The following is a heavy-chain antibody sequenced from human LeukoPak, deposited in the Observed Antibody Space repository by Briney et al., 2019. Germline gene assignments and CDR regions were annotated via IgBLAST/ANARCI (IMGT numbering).Heavy chain of an antibody. CDR1: GGSISSYY. CDR2: MYYNERT. CDR3: ARLRYYYDSSGFASGYYYYMDV. J-gene: IGHJ6*03. D-gene: IGHD3-22*01. Sequence: SETLSLTCTVSGGSISSYYWSWIRQPPGKGLEWIGYMYYNERTNYNPSLKSRVTISVDTSKNQFSLKLSSVTAADTAVYYCARLRYYYDSSGFASGYYYYMDVWGKGTTVTISS. V-gene: IGHV4-59*01.